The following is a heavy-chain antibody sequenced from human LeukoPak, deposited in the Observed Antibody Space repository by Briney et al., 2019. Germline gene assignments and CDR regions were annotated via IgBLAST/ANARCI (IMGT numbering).Heavy chain of an antibody. Sequence: TPGGSLRLSCAASGFTFSSYAMSWVRQAPGKGLEWVSSISSSSSYIYYADSVKGRFTISRDNAKNSLYLQMNSLRAEDTAVYYCASPIWRVVVPAASSDAFDIWGQGTMVTVSS. CDR1: GFTFSSYA. J-gene: IGHJ3*02. CDR3: ASPIWRVVVPAASSDAFDI. V-gene: IGHV3-21*01. CDR2: ISSSSSYI. D-gene: IGHD2-2*01.